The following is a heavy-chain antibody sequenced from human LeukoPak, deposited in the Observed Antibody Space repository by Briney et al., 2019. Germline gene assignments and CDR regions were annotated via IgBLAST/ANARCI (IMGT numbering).Heavy chain of an antibody. V-gene: IGHV4-4*07. Sequence: SETLSLTCTVSGGSVSNYYWSWIRQPAGKGLEWIGRIHTSGSTNYDPCLKSRVTMSVDTSKSQFSLKLSSVTAADTAVYYCARMVGATRCDIWGQGTMVTVSS. CDR3: ARMVGATRCDI. CDR1: GGSVSNYY. CDR2: IHTSGST. D-gene: IGHD1-26*01. J-gene: IGHJ3*02.